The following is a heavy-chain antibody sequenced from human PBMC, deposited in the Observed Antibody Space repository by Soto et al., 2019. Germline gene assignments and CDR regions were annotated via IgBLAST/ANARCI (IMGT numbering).Heavy chain of an antibody. D-gene: IGHD3-22*01. CDR1: GFTFSSYV. Sequence: GGSLRLSCAASGFTFSSYVMSWVRQAPGKGLEWVSAISGSGGSTYYADSVKGRFTISRDNSKNTLYLQMNSLRAEDTAVYYCAKGQSGYYLEAYYYGMDVWGQGTTVTVSS. CDR2: ISGSGGST. CDR3: AKGQSGYYLEAYYYGMDV. V-gene: IGHV3-23*01. J-gene: IGHJ6*02.